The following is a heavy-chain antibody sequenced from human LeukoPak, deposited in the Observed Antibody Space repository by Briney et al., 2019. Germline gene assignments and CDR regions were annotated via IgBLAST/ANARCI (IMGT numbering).Heavy chain of an antibody. CDR1: GGSISSYY. V-gene: IGHV4-59*01. CDR2: IYYSGST. CDR3: ARDSGYGFLGWFDP. J-gene: IGHJ5*02. D-gene: IGHD5-18*01. Sequence: PSETLSLTCTVSGGSISSYYWSWIRQPPGKGLEWIGYIYYSGSTNYNPSLKSRVTISVDTSKNQFSLKLSSVTAADTAVYYCARDSGYGFLGWFDPWGQGTLVTVSS.